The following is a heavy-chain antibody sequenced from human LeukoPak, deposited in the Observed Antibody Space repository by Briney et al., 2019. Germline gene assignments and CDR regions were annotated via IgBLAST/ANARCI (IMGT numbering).Heavy chain of an antibody. CDR3: ARDRYGSGSYYKSWFDP. Sequence: PSETLSLTCTVSGGSISSYYWSWIRQPPGKGLEWIGRIYTSGSTNYNPSLKSRVTMSVDTSKNQFSLKLTSVTAADTAVYYCARDRYGSGSYYKSWFDPWGQGTLVTVSS. D-gene: IGHD3-10*01. J-gene: IGHJ5*02. CDR2: IYTSGST. V-gene: IGHV4-4*07. CDR1: GGSISSYY.